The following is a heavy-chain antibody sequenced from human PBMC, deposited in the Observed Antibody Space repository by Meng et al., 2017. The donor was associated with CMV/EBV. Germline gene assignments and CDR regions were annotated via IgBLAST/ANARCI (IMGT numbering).Heavy chain of an antibody. J-gene: IGHJ5*02. Sequence: GGSLRLSCAASGFTFSDYYMSWIRQAPGKGLEWVSYISSSGSTIFYADSVEGRFTISRDNAKNSLYLQMNSLRAEDTAVYYCASGVAGTSFDWFDPWGQGTLVTVSS. CDR2: ISSSGSTI. V-gene: IGHV3-11*04. CDR1: GFTFSDYY. D-gene: IGHD6-19*01. CDR3: ASGVAGTSFDWFDP.